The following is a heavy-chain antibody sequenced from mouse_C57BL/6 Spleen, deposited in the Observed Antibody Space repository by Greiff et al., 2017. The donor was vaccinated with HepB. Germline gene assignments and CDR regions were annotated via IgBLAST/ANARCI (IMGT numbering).Heavy chain of an antibody. V-gene: IGHV2-2*01. CDR3: ARGENYYGNYAAMDY. CDR2: IWSGGST. CDR1: GFSLTSYG. D-gene: IGHD2-1*01. J-gene: IGHJ4*01. Sequence: VKLVESGPGLVQPSQSLSITCTVSGFSLTSYGVHWVRQSPGKGLEWLGVIWSGGSTDYNAAFISRLSISKDNSKSQVVFKMNSLQADDTAIYYCARGENYYGNYAAMDYGGQGTSVTVSS.